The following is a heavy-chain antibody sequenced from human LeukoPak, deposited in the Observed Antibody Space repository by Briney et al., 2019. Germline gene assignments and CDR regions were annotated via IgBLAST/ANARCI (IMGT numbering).Heavy chain of an antibody. V-gene: IGHV4-30-2*01. CDR3: ARGGEAWFDP. D-gene: IGHD1-26*01. J-gene: IGHJ5*02. CDR1: GGSISSGGYY. CDR2: IYHSGST. Sequence: KSSETLSLTCTVSGGSISSGGYYWSWIRQPPGKGLEWIGYIYHSGSTYYNPSLKSRVTISVDRSKNQFSLKLSSVTAADTAVYYCARGGEAWFDPWGQGTLVTVSS.